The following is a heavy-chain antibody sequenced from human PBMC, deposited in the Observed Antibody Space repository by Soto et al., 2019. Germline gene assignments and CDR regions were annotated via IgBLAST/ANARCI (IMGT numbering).Heavy chain of an antibody. Sequence: QVQLQESGPGLVKPSETLSLTCTVSGDSVSSGRYYWSWIRQPPGKALEWIAYIYYSGSTNYNPSLKSRVTISSDTSKNQFSLKLTSVTAADTAVYYCARSGGGSGWLGGQGTLVTVSS. CDR1: GDSVSSGRYY. D-gene: IGHD6-19*01. V-gene: IGHV4-61*01. CDR3: ARSGGGSGWL. J-gene: IGHJ4*02. CDR2: IYYSGST.